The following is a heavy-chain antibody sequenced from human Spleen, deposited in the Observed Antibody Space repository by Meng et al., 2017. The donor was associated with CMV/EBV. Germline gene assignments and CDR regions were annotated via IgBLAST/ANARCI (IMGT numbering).Heavy chain of an antibody. CDR2: ISPSSAYK. Sequence: GGSLRLSCAASGFTFGSYDMHCVRQAPEKGLDWVSSISPSSAYKDYADSVKGRFTISRDNAKNSVFMQMTSLRAEDTSVYYGVRENGHYHHYGMDVWGQGTTVTVSS. CDR1: GFTFGSYD. D-gene: IGHD2-8*01. CDR3: VRENGHYHHYGMDV. V-gene: IGHV3-21*01. J-gene: IGHJ6*02.